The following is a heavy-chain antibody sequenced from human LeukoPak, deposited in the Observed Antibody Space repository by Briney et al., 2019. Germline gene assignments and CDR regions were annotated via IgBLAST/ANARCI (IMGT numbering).Heavy chain of an antibody. J-gene: IGHJ4*02. CDR3: ARYYYDSSAHDYFDY. D-gene: IGHD3-22*01. Sequence: GGSLRLSCAASGFTFSDYYMSWVRQAPGXGLEWVSYISSTSSYTNYADSVKGRFTISRDNANNSLYLQMNSLRAEDTAVYYCARYYYDSSAHDYFDYWGQGTLVTVSS. CDR2: ISSTSSYT. V-gene: IGHV3-11*03. CDR1: GFTFSDYY.